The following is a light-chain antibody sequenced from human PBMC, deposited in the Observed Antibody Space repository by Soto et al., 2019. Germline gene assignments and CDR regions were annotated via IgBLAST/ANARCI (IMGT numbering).Light chain of an antibody. J-gene: IGLJ3*02. V-gene: IGLV4-69*02. Sequence: QLVLAQSPSASASLGASVNLTCTLNSGHSTYAIAWHQQHPEKGPRYLMKVDSDGSHNKGDGIPDRFSGSSSGAERYLTLSSLQSEDEADYYCQTWGAGIRVFGGGTKLTVL. CDR1: SGHSTYA. CDR3: QTWGAGIRV. CDR2: VDSDGSH.